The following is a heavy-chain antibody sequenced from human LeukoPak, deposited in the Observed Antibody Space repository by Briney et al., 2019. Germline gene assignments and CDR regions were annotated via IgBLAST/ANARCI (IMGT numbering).Heavy chain of an antibody. J-gene: IGHJ5*02. CDR1: GFTFSSYS. Sequence: PGGSLRLSCAASGFTFSSYSMNWVRQAPGKGLEWVSSISSSSSYIYYADSVKGRFTISRDNAKNSLYLQMNSLRAEDTAVYYCARDPTIVVVPAAHLFDPWGQGTLVTVSS. V-gene: IGHV3-21*01. CDR2: ISSSSSYI. CDR3: ARDPTIVVVPAAHLFDP. D-gene: IGHD2-2*01.